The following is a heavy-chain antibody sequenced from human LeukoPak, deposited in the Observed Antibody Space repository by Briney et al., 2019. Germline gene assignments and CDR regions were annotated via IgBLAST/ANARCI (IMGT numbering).Heavy chain of an antibody. D-gene: IGHD3-3*01. CDR2: INTDGSST. Sequence: GGSLRLSCSASGFTFSSHWMHWVRQDPGKGLVWVSRINTDGSSTSYADSVKGRFTISRDNAKNTLYLQMNSLRGEDTAVYYCAIDFWSGYSDYWGEGTLVTVSS. J-gene: IGHJ4*02. CDR3: AIDFWSGYSDY. V-gene: IGHV3-74*01. CDR1: GFTFSSHW.